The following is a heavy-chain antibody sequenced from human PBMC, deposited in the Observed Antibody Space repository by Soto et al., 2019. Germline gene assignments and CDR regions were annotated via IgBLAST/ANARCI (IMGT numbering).Heavy chain of an antibody. CDR3: ARDNGVADVVVPAAIIDYYYECMEF. J-gene: IGHJ6*02. CDR2: IIPIFGTA. Sequence: SVKLSCKASGGTFSSYAISWVRQAPGQGLEWMGGIIPIFGTANYAQKFQGRVTITADESTSTAYMELSSLRSEDTAVYYCARDNGVADVVVPAAIIDYYYECMEFWCPGISVTVS. V-gene: IGHV1-69*13. D-gene: IGHD2-2*01. CDR1: GGTFSSYA.